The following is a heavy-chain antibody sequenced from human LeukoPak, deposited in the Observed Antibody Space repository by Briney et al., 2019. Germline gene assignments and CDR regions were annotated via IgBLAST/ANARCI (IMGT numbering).Heavy chain of an antibody. D-gene: IGHD3-3*01. CDR3: ARCITIFGVVIDYYYMDV. J-gene: IGHJ6*03. V-gene: IGHV4-30-4*08. Sequence: AYTMSSFRQPPEKGLEWIGYTYYSGSTYYNPSLKSRVTISVDTSKNQFSLKLSSVAAADTAVYYCARCITIFGVVIDYYYMDVWGKGTTVTVSS. CDR2: TYYSGST. CDR1: AYT.